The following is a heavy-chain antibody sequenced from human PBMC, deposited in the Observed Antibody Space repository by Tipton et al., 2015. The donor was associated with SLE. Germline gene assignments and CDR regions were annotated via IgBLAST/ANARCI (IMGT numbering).Heavy chain of an antibody. D-gene: IGHD5-12*01. J-gene: IGHJ4*02. CDR2: IYYSGST. Sequence: TLSLTCAVSGNSIANSHWSWIRKPPGQGLEWIGYIYYSGSTNYNPSLKSRVTISIDTSKNQFSLKLSSVTAADTAVYYCARGGIGGYDSFDYWGQGTLVTVSS. CDR1: GNSIANSH. V-gene: IGHV4-59*01. CDR3: ARGGIGGYDSFDY.